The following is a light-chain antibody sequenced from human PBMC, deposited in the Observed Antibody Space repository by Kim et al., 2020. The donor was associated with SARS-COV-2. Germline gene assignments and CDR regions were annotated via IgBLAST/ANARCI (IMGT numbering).Light chain of an antibody. CDR1: KLGDKY. Sequence: SSELTQPPSVSVSPGQTASITCSGDKLGDKYACWYQQKPGQSPVLVIYQDSKRPSGIPERFSGSNSGSTATLTISGTQAMDEADYYCQAWDSSTVVFGGGTQLTVL. CDR3: QAWDSSTVV. V-gene: IGLV3-1*01. CDR2: QDS. J-gene: IGLJ2*01.